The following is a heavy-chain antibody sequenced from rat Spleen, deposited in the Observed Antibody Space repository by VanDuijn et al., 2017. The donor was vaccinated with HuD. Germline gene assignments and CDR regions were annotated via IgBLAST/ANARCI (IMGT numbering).Heavy chain of an antibody. Sequence: EVQLVESGGGLVQPGRSLKLSCAASGFTFSNYGMYWIRQAPTKGLEWVASISPSGGSTSNRDSVKGRFTISRDKAKSTLYRQMDSLGSEETTTYYGAIHGTRVAGFAYWGQGTLVTVSS. J-gene: IGHJ3*01. CDR3: AIHGTRVAGFAY. CDR1: GFTFSNYG. CDR2: ISPSGGST. V-gene: IGHV5-19*01. D-gene: IGHD1-4*01.